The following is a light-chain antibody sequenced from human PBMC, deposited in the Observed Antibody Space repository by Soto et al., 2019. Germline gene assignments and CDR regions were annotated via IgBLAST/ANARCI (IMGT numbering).Light chain of an antibody. CDR2: AAS. J-gene: IGKJ5*01. CDR1: QGIGSY. CDR3: QQGYSSPAT. V-gene: IGKV1-39*01. Sequence: DIQLTQSPSSLSASVGGRVTITCRASQGIGSYLAWYQQKPGEAPKLLIFAASTLQSGVPSRFTGSGSGTDFALTVNSLQAEDFATYYCQQGYSSPATFGQGTRLEIK.